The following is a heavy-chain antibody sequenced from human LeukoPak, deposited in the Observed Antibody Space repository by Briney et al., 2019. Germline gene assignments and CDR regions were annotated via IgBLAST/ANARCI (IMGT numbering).Heavy chain of an antibody. CDR1: GYTFTGYY. D-gene: IGHD2-15*01. V-gene: IGHV1-2*02. Sequence: ASVKVSCKASGYTFTGYYMHWVRQAPGQGLEWMGWINSNSGGTNYAQKFQGRVTMTRDTSISTAYMELSRLRSDDTAVYYCARVHCSGGSCYSDYWGQGTLVTVSS. CDR3: ARVHCSGGSCYSDY. CDR2: INSNSGGT. J-gene: IGHJ4*02.